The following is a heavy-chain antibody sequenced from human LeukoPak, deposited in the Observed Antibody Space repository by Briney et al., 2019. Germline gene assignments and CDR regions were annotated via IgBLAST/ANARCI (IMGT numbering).Heavy chain of an antibody. CDR3: ARGGGRHVEY. Sequence: PGGSLRLSCAASGFTFSSSWVTWVRQAPGKGLEWVANIKEDGSEKNYVDSVKGRFTISRDNAKNSLYLQMNSLRAEDTAVYYCARGGGRHVEYWGQGNLVTVSS. J-gene: IGHJ4*02. D-gene: IGHD2/OR15-2a*01. CDR1: GFTFSSSW. V-gene: IGHV3-7*05. CDR2: IKEDGSEK.